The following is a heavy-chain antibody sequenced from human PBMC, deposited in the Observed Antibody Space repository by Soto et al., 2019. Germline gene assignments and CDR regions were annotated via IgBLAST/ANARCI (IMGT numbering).Heavy chain of an antibody. CDR3: AKAQEASGNVNSYLDY. D-gene: IGHD2-15*01. CDR1: GFTFSNYA. V-gene: IGHV3-23*01. J-gene: IGHJ4*02. CDR2: ITGSGDVS. Sequence: VQLLQSGGGLIQPGGSLRLSCTTSGFTFSNYAMRWVRQAPGKGLEGVSVITGSGDVSYVTDRFKGRFTVSRDNSKNTVLLEMSSLRADDAAVYFCAKAQEASGNVNSYLDYWGQGIRVTVSP.